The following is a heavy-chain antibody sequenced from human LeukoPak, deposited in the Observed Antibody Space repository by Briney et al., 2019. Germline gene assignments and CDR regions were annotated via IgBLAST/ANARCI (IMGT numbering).Heavy chain of an antibody. V-gene: IGHV3-20*04. Sequence: GGSLRLSCAASGFTFDDYGMSWVRQAPGKGLEWVSGINWNGGSTGYADSVKGRFTISRDNAKNSLYLQMNSLRAEDTAVYYCASYLEMATLHAFDIWGQGTMVTVSS. D-gene: IGHD5-24*01. J-gene: IGHJ3*02. CDR1: GFTFDDYG. CDR3: ASYLEMATLHAFDI. CDR2: INWNGGST.